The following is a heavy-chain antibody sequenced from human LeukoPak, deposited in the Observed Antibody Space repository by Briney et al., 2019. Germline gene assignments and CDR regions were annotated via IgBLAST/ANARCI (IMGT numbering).Heavy chain of an antibody. Sequence: SETLSLTCTVSGGSISSYYWSWIRQPPGKGLEWIGYIYYSGSTNYNPSLKSRVTISVDTSKNQFSLKLSSVTAADTAVYYCARGQWLSPNYFDYWGQGTLVTVSS. V-gene: IGHV4-59*08. CDR2: IYYSGST. CDR1: GGSISSYY. J-gene: IGHJ4*02. CDR3: ARGQWLSPNYFDY. D-gene: IGHD6-19*01.